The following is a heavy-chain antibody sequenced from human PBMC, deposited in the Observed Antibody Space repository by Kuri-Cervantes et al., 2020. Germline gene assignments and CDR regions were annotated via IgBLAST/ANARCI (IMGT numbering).Heavy chain of an antibody. D-gene: IGHD2-21*02. CDR2: IYYSGST. J-gene: IGHJ3*02. CDR1: GGSISSYY. V-gene: IGHV4-59*01. Sequence: GSLRLSCTVSGGSISSYYWSWIRQPPGKGLEWIGYIYYSGSTNYNPSLKSLVTISVDTSKNQFSLKLSSVTAADTAVYYCARRGILAYCGGDCSNDAFDIWGQGTMVTVSS. CDR3: ARRGILAYCGGDCSNDAFDI.